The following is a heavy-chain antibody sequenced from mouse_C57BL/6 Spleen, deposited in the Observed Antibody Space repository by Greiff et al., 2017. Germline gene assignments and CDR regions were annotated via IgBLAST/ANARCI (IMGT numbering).Heavy chain of an antibody. D-gene: IGHD1-1*01. V-gene: IGHV5-4*01. CDR2: ISDGGSYT. CDR3: ARDEGDYYGSSYDWYFDV. Sequence: EVMLVESGGGLVKPGGSLKLSCAASGFTFSSYAMSWVRQTPEKRLEWVATISDGGSYTYYPDNVKGRFTISRDNAKNNLYLQMSHLKSEDTAMYYCARDEGDYYGSSYDWYFDVWGTGTTVTVSS. CDR1: GFTFSSYA. J-gene: IGHJ1*03.